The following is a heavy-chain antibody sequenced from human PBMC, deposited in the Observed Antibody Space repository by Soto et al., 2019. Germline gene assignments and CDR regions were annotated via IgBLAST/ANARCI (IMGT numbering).Heavy chain of an antibody. CDR3: AKHSGSYYYYYYGMDV. V-gene: IGHV3-23*01. Sequence: GGSLRLSCAASGFTFSSYAMSWVRQAPGKGLEWVSAISGSGGSTYYADSVKGRFTISRDNSKNTLYLQMNSLRAEDTAVYYCAKHSGSYYYYYYGMDVWGQGTTVTVSS. D-gene: IGHD1-26*01. J-gene: IGHJ6*02. CDR2: ISGSGGST. CDR1: GFTFSSYA.